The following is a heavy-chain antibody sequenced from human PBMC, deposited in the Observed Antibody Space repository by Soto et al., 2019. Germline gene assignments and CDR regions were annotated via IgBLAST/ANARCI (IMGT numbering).Heavy chain of an antibody. V-gene: IGHV3-30*03. CDR2: ISRDGGTK. Sequence: QVQLVESGGGVVQPGRSLRLSCAASGFTVSSYGMHWVRQAPGKGLEWVAVISRDGGTKYYADSVMGRFTISRDNSRNTLFLEMNSPRGDDMAVYYCTGEVASGYWGQGTLVTVSS. D-gene: IGHD2-8*02. J-gene: IGHJ4*02. CDR3: TGEVASGY. CDR1: GFTVSSYG.